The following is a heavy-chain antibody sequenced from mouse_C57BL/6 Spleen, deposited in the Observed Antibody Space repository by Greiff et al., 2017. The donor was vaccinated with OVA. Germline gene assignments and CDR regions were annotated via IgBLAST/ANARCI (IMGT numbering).Heavy chain of an antibody. CDR3: ARSRADDEGAHFDY. J-gene: IGHJ2*01. D-gene: IGHD3-1*01. CDR1: GYTFTDYN. CDR2: INPNNGGT. V-gene: IGHV1-18*01. Sequence: EVQLQQSGPELVKPGASVKIPCKASGYTFTDYNMDWVKQSHGKSLEWIGDINPNNGGTIYNQKFKGKATLTVDKSSSTAYMEHRSLTSEDTAVDYCARSRADDEGAHFDYWGQGTTLTGSS.